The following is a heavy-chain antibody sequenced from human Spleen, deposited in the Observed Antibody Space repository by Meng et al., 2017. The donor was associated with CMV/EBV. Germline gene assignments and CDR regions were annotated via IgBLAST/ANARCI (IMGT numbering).Heavy chain of an antibody. D-gene: IGHD6-25*01. V-gene: IGHV1-8*01. CDR3: AGGSGWPFFDY. J-gene: IGHJ4*02. CDR1: GYTFTSYD. Sequence: ASVKVSCKASGYTFTSYDINWVRQATGQGLEWMGWMNPNSGNTGYAQKFQGRVTVTADTSTSTAYMELRSLRTDDTAVYYCAGGSGWPFFDYWGQGTLVTVSS. CDR2: MNPNSGNT.